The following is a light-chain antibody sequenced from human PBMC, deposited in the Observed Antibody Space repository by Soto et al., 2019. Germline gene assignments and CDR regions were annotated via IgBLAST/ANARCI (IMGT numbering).Light chain of an antibody. V-gene: IGLV3-21*04. Sequence: SSELTQPPSVSVAPGMTARITCGGNNIGSKSVHWYQQKPGQAPVLVIYYDSDRPSGIPERFSGSTSRDTATLTISRVEAGDEADYYCHLWDSGTDHWVFGGGTKLTVL. CDR1: NIGSKS. CDR3: HLWDSGTDHWV. CDR2: YDS. J-gene: IGLJ3*02.